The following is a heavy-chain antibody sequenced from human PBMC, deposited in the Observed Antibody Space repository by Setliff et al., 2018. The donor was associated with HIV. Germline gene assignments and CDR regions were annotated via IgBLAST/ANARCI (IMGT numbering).Heavy chain of an antibody. CDR1: GGSVSSPGYY. CDR2: VYNSGIT. CDR3: ARGGNSRAAWFDS. J-gene: IGHJ5*01. D-gene: IGHD5-12*01. Sequence: SETLSLTCTVSGGSVSSPGYYWGWIRQPPGKGLEWIGSVYNSGITFKNPSLKSRVTISVDRSDNQFSLKLTSVTAADTAVYYCARGGNSRAAWFDSWGQGTLVTVSS. V-gene: IGHV4-39*07.